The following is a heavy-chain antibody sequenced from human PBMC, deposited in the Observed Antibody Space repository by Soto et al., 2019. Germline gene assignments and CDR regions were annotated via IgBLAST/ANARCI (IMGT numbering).Heavy chain of an antibody. V-gene: IGHV4-39*01. CDR2: MYYSGST. D-gene: IGHD3-3*01. Sequence: PTETLALTCTVSGGSISSTSYYWGWIRQPPGKGLEWIGSMYYSGSTNYNPSLKSRVTMSVDTSKNQFSLKLSSVTAADTAVYYCARFSSRAFPFLEWVHSLDSWLQITSVTV. CDR1: GGSISSTSYY. CDR3: ARFSSRAFPFLEWVHSLDS. J-gene: IGHJ4*02.